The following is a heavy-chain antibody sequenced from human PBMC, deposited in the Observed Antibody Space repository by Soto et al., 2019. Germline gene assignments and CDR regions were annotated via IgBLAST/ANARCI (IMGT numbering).Heavy chain of an antibody. Sequence: SVKVSCKASGGTFSSYAISWVRRAPGQGLEWMGGIIPIFGTANYAQKFQGRVTITADESTSTAYMELSSLRSEDTAVYYCARTGRVDTAMVNYYYYGMDVWGQGTTVTVSS. CDR2: IIPIFGTA. D-gene: IGHD5-18*01. CDR3: ARTGRVDTAMVNYYYYGMDV. J-gene: IGHJ6*02. CDR1: GGTFSSYA. V-gene: IGHV1-69*13.